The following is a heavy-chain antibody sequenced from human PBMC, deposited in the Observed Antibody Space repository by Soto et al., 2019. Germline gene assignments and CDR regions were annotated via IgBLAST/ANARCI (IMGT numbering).Heavy chain of an antibody. V-gene: IGHV1-69*01. D-gene: IGHD1-26*01. J-gene: IGHJ6*02. CDR1: GGTFSSYA. CDR3: ARDLETTTTYYYYGMDV. Sequence: QVQLVQSGAEVKKPGSSVKVSCKASGGTFSSYAISWVRQAPGQGLEWMGGIIPIFGTTNYAQKFQGRVTITADESTSTAYMELSSLRSEDTAVYYCARDLETTTTYYYYGMDVWGQGTTVTVSS. CDR2: IIPIFGTT.